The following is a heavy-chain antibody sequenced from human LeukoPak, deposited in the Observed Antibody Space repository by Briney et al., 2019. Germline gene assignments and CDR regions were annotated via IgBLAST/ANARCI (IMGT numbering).Heavy chain of an antibody. Sequence: GASVKVSCKASGYTFTSYDINWVRQATGQGREWMGWMNPDRGNTGYAQKFQGRVTMTRNTSISTAYMELSSLRYEDTAVYYCARGYCSSTSCYLSYYYMDVWGKGTTVTVSS. D-gene: IGHD2-2*01. V-gene: IGHV1-8*01. J-gene: IGHJ6*03. CDR2: MNPDRGNT. CDR1: GYTFTSYD. CDR3: ARGYCSSTSCYLSYYYMDV.